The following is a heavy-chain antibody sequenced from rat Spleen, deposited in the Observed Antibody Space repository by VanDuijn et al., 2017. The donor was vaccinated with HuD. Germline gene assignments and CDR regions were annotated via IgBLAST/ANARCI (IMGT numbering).Heavy chain of an antibody. D-gene: IGHD1-7*01. J-gene: IGHJ2*01. CDR2: IIYDGRRT. Sequence: EVQLVESGGGLVQPGRSLKLSCAASGFTFSYYNMAWVRQAPKKGLEWVATIIYDGRRTYYRDPVKGRFTISRYNAKNTLYLQMDSLRSEDTATYYCTTPRDTAGIPPWGQGVMVTVSS. CDR1: GFTFSYYN. CDR3: TTPRDTAGIPP. V-gene: IGHV5S10*01.